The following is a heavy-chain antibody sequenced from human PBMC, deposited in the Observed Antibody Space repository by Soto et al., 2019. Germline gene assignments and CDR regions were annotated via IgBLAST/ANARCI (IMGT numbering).Heavy chain of an antibody. V-gene: IGHV4-59*01. CDR1: GPFISRYD. CDR2: IYYSGSN. CDR3: ARQNRNYVDY. J-gene: IGHJ4*02. Sequence: PAGTXSLTCALSGPFISRYDLIWVRQPPGKGLEWIGYIYYSGSNKYNPYLKSRVTISVDTSKKKRPLNLRYVTIEDKAVYSCARQNRNYVDYWGQGTLVTVSS. D-gene: IGHD3-3*01.